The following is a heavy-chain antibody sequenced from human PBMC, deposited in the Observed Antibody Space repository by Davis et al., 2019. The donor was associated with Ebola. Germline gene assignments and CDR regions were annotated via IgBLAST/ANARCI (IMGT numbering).Heavy chain of an antibody. J-gene: IGHJ6*04. Sequence: AASVKVSCKASGYTFTSYDINWVRQAPGQGLEWMGIINPSGGSTSYAQKFQGRVTMTRDTSTSTVYMELSSLRSEDTAVYYCAREEVIVVVPAAMRRYYYYYGMDVWGKGTTVTVSS. V-gene: IGHV1-46*01. CDR1: GYTFTSYD. CDR2: INPSGGST. D-gene: IGHD2-2*01. CDR3: AREEVIVVVPAAMRRYYYYYGMDV.